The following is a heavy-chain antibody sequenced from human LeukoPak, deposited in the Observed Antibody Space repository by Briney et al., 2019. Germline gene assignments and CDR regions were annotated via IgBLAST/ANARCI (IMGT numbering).Heavy chain of an antibody. V-gene: IGHV4-39*01. CDR2: IYYSGST. CDR1: GGSISSSSYY. D-gene: IGHD3-10*01. Sequence: SETLSLTCTVSGGSISSSSYYWGWIRQPPGKGLEWIGSIYYSGSTYYNPSLKSRVTISVDTSKNQFSLKLSSVTAADTAVYYYARFPGLLWFGVYPPGFDYWGQGTLVTVSS. CDR3: ARFPGLLWFGVYPPGFDY. J-gene: IGHJ4*02.